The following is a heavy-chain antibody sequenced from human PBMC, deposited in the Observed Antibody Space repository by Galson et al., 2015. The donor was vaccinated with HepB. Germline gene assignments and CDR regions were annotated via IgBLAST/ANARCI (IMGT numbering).Heavy chain of an antibody. V-gene: IGHV3-30*04. D-gene: IGHD3-10*01. CDR3: ARSEVVRGAQSHFGY. CDR2: ISYDGSYK. CDR1: GVTFSNSA. J-gene: IGHJ4*02. Sequence: SLRLSCAASGVTFSNSAMHWVRQAPGKGLDWVAVISYDGSYKHYADSVKGRFTISRDNSKNTLYLQMDSLRPEDTAVYYCARSEVVRGAQSHFGYWGQGTLVTVSS.